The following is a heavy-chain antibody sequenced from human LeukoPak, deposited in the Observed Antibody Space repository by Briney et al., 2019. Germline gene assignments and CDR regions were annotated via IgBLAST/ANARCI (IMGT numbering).Heavy chain of an antibody. CDR2: ISAYNGNT. Sequence: ASVKVSCKASGYTFTSYGISWVRQAPGQGLEWMGWISAYNGNTNYAQKLQGRVTMTTDTSTSIAHMELRSLRSDDTAVYYCARITMVRGVIFDWYFDLWGRGTLVTVSS. CDR1: GYTFTSYG. J-gene: IGHJ2*01. D-gene: IGHD3-10*01. CDR3: ARITMVRGVIFDWYFDL. V-gene: IGHV1-18*01.